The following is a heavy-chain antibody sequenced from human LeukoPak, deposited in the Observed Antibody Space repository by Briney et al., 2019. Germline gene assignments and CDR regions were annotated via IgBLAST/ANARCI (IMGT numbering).Heavy chain of an antibody. Sequence: SETLSLTCTVSGGPISSYYWSWIRQPPGKGLEWIGYIYYSGTTNYNPSLKSRVTISVDTSKNQFSLKLSSVTAADTAVYYCARGNTMVRGVIRLKYYYYGMDVWGQGTTVTVSS. CDR3: ARGNTMVRGVIRLKYYYYGMDV. CDR1: GGPISSYY. CDR2: IYYSGTT. D-gene: IGHD3-10*01. J-gene: IGHJ6*02. V-gene: IGHV4-59*12.